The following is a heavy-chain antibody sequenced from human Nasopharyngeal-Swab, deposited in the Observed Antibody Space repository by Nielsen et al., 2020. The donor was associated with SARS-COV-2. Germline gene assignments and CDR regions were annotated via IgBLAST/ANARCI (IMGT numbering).Heavy chain of an antibody. D-gene: IGHD1-26*01. V-gene: IGHV4-34*01. CDR1: GGSFSGYY. CDR2: INHSGST. J-gene: IGHJ4*02. Sequence: SETLSLTCAVYGGSFSGYYWSWIRQPPGKGLEWIGEINHSGSTNYNPSLKSRVTISVDTSKNQFSLKLSSVTAADTAVYYCARGASFPYYFDYWGQGTLVTVSS. CDR3: ARGASFPYYFDY.